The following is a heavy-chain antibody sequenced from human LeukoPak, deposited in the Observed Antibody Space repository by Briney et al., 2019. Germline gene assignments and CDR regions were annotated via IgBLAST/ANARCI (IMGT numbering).Heavy chain of an antibody. J-gene: IGHJ4*02. D-gene: IGHD3-10*01. V-gene: IGHV3-23*01. Sequence: PGGSLRLSCAASGFTFSSYAMSWVRQAPGKGLEWVSAISGSGGSTYYADSVKGRFTISRDNSKNTLCLQMNSLRAEDTAVYYCAKRYGSGSYGYFDYWGQGTLVTVSS. CDR1: GFTFSSYA. CDR2: ISGSGGST. CDR3: AKRYGSGSYGYFDY.